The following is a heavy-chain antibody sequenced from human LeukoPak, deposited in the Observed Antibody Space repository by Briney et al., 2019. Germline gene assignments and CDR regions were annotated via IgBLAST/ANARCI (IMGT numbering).Heavy chain of an antibody. V-gene: IGHV4-34*01. D-gene: IGHD3-10*01. Sequence: SETLSLTCAVYGGSFSGYYWSWIRQPPGKGLEWIGEINHSGSTNYNPSLKSRVTISVDTSKIQFSLKLSSVTAADTAVYYCARDTPFMVRGVITPGFDPWGQGTLVTVSS. CDR2: INHSGST. CDR3: ARDTPFMVRGVITPGFDP. J-gene: IGHJ5*02. CDR1: GGSFSGYY.